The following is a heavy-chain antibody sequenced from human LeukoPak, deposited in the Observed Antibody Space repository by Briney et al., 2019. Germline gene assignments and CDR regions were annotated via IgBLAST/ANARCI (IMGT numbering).Heavy chain of an antibody. CDR2: LRSKGYGGTT. D-gene: IGHD1-26*01. J-gene: IGHJ2*01. CDR1: GFTFGDYA. V-gene: IGHV3-49*04. Sequence: GGSLRLSCTGSGFTFGDYALSWVRQAPGKGLECVGFLRSKGYGGTTEYAASVKGRFTISRDDSKSIAYLQMSSVKTEDTAFYYCARDQRWEPDYWYFDLWGRGTLVTVSS. CDR3: ARDQRWEPDYWYFDL.